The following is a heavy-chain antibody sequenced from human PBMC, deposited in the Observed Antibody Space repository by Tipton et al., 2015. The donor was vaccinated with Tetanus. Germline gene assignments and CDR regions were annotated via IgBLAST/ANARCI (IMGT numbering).Heavy chain of an antibody. D-gene: IGHD3-3*01. V-gene: IGHV3-23*01. Sequence: SLRLSCAASGFTFSSYAMSWVRQAPGKGLEWVSAISGSGGSTYYADSVKGRFTISRDNSKNTLYLQMNSLRAEDTAVYYCAKGGLYDLSGMDVWGQGTTVTVSS. CDR2: ISGSGGST. J-gene: IGHJ6*02. CDR1: GFTFSSYA. CDR3: AKGGLYDLSGMDV.